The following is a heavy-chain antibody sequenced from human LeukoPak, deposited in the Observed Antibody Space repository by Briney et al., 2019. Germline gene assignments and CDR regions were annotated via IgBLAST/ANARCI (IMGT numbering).Heavy chain of an antibody. CDR3: ARATVVPAARIDP. CDR1: GYTFTSYG. D-gene: IGHD2-2*01. J-gene: IGHJ5*02. V-gene: IGHV1-18*01. CDR2: ISAYNGNT. Sequence: GASVKVSCKASGYTFTSYGISWVRQAPGQGLEWMGWISAYNGNTNYAQKLQDRVTMTTDTSTSTAYMELSRLRSDDTAVYHCARATVVPAARIDPWGQGTLVTVSS.